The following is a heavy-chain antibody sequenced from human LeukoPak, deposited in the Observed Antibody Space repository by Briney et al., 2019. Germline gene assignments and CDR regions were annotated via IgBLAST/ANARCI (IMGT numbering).Heavy chain of an antibody. D-gene: IGHD3-3*01. V-gene: IGHV5-51*01. CDR2: INPGDSDT. J-gene: IGHJ5*02. CDR3: ARHGQYYDFWSGYYWFDP. Sequence: GESLKISCKASGYSFTSYWIGWVRQMPGKGLDWIGIINPGDSDTRYSPSFQGQVTISADKSISTAYLQWSSLKASDTAMYYCARHGQYYDFWSGYYWFDPWGQGTLVTVSS. CDR1: GYSFTSYW.